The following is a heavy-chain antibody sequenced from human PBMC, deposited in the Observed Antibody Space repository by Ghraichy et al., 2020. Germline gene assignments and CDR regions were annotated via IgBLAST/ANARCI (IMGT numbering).Heavy chain of an antibody. J-gene: IGHJ5*02. D-gene: IGHD1-26*01. Sequence: SETLSLTCTVSGGSISSYYWSWIRQPPGKGLEWIGYIYYSGSTNYNPSLKSRVTISVDTSKNQFSLKLSSVTAADTAVYYCARRWEYSGARWFDPWGQGTLVTVSS. CDR2: IYYSGST. V-gene: IGHV4-59*01. CDR3: ARRWEYSGARWFDP. CDR1: GGSISSYY.